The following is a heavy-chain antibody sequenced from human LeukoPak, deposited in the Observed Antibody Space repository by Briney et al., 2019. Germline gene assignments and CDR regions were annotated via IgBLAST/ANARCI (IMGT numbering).Heavy chain of an antibody. CDR2: ISSSGGST. V-gene: IGHV3-23*01. J-gene: IGHJ4*02. D-gene: IGHD3-10*01. Sequence: GGSLRLSCAASGFTFNNYGMTWVRQPPAKGLEWVSFISSSGGSTYYADSVKGRFTISRDNSKNTLYLQMNSLTAGDTAVYYCAKDAQYYYGSGTYFDYWGQGTLVTVSS. CDR3: AKDAQYYYGSGTYFDY. CDR1: GFTFNNYG.